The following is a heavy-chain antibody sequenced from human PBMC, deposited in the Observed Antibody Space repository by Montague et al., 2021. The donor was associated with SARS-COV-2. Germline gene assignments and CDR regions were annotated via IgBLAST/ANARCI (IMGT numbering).Heavy chain of an antibody. V-gene: IGHV3-23*03. D-gene: IGHD5-18*01. Sequence: SLRLSCAASGFTFNSYSMSWVRHSPGKGLEWVSVIYSGDRGTYYXDSVKGRFTISRDNSKNTLYLQMHSLRAEDTAKYYCAKGRYSAYVLDYWGQGTQVTVSS. CDR2: IYSGDRGT. CDR3: AKGRYSAYVLDY. CDR1: GFTFNSYS. J-gene: IGHJ4*02.